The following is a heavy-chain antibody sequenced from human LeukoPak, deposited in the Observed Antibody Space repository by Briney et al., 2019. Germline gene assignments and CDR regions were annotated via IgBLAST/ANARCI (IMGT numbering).Heavy chain of an antibody. V-gene: IGHV4-34*01. Sequence: SETLSLTCAVYGGSFSGYYWSWIRQPPGKGLEWIGEINHSGSTNYNPSLKSRVTISVDTSKNQFSLKLTSVTAADTAVYYCARHTFGELSPWGQGTLVTVSS. CDR3: ARHTFGELSP. D-gene: IGHD3-10*01. CDR1: GGSFSGYY. CDR2: INHSGST. J-gene: IGHJ5*02.